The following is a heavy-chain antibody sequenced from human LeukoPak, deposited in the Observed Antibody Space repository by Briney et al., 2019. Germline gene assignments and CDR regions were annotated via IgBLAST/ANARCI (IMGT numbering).Heavy chain of an antibody. Sequence: PSETLSLTCTVSGGSISSSSYYWGWIRQPPGKGLEWIGRIYTSGSTNYNPSLKSRVTISLDTSKNQFSLKLTSVTAADTAVYYCASSIYYYDRSGYLDWGQGTLVTVSS. CDR3: ASSIYYYDRSGYLD. J-gene: IGHJ4*02. V-gene: IGHV4-39*07. D-gene: IGHD3-22*01. CDR2: IYTSGST. CDR1: GGSISSSSYY.